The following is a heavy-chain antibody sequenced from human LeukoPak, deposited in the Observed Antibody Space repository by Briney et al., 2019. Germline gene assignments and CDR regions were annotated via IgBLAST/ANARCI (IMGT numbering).Heavy chain of an antibody. CDR1: GFTFSSYG. D-gene: IGHD2-15*01. CDR2: ISGSSTYI. V-gene: IGHV3-21*01. CDR3: ARASPSCSGGTCYSGSYMDV. Sequence: PGGPLRLSCAASGFTFSSYGMNWVRQAPGKGLEWVSSISGSSTYIYYADSVKGRFTISRDNAKNSLYLQMNSLRAEDTAVYYCARASPSCSGGTCYSGSYMDVWGKGTTVTISS. J-gene: IGHJ6*03.